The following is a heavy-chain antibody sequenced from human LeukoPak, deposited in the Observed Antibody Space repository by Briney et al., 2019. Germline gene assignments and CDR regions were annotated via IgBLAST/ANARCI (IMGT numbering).Heavy chain of an antibody. CDR1: GGSISSYY. CDR2: IYHSGST. Sequence: PSETLSLTCTVSGGSISSYYWSWIRQPPGKGLEWIGYIYHSGSTKYNPSLKSRVTISVDTSKNQFSLKLSSVTAADTAVYYCARGPDSSGYYTLDYWGQGTLVTVSS. V-gene: IGHV4-59*01. CDR3: ARGPDSSGYYTLDY. J-gene: IGHJ4*02. D-gene: IGHD3-22*01.